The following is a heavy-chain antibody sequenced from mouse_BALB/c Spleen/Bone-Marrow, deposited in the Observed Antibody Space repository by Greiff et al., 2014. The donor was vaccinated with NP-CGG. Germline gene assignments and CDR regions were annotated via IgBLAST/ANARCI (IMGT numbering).Heavy chain of an antibody. CDR3: ARDDYGY. CDR2: IYPGDGST. D-gene: IGHD2-4*01. Sequence: VQGVESGPELVKPGASVKMSCKASGYTFTSYYIHWVKQRPGQGLEWIGWIYPGDGSTKYNEKFKGKTTLTADKSSSTVYMLLSSLTSEDSAIYFCARDDYGYWGQGTLVTVSA. CDR1: GYTFTSYY. V-gene: IGHV1S56*01. J-gene: IGHJ3*01.